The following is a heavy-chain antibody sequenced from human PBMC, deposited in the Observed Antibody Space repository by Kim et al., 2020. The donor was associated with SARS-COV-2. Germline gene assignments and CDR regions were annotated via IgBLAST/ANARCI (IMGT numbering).Heavy chain of an antibody. CDR2: ISSSGNTI. CDR3: ARGRGTPQWLVPGGDNWFDP. V-gene: IGHV3-48*02. D-gene: IGHD6-19*01. Sequence: GGSLRLSCAASGFTFSSYSMNWVRQAPGKGLEWVSYISSSGNTIYYADSVRGRFTISRDNAKNSLYLQMNSLRDEDTAVYYCARGRGTPQWLVPGGDNWFDPWGQGTLVTVSS. J-gene: IGHJ5*02. CDR1: GFTFSSYS.